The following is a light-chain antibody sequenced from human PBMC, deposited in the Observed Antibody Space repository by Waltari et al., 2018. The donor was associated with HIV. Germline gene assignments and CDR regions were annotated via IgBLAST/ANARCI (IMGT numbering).Light chain of an antibody. CDR3: MQALQTPYT. V-gene: IGKV2-28*01. CDR1: QSLLHSNGYNY. CDR2: LGS. Sequence: DIVMTQSPLSLPVTPGEPAPISCRSSQSLLHSNGYNYLDWYLQKPGQSPQLLIYLGSNRASGVPDRFSGSGSGTDFTLKISRVEAEDVGVYYCMQALQTPYTFGLGTKLQIK. J-gene: IGKJ2*01.